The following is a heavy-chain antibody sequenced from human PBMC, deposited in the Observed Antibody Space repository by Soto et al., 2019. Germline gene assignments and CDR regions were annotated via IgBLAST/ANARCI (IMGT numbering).Heavy chain of an antibody. CDR1: GFSLSTSGMC. J-gene: IGHJ4*02. Sequence: SGPTLVNPTQTLTLTCTFSGFSLSTSGMCVSWIRQPPGKALEWLALIDWDDDKYYSTSLKTRLTISKDTSKNQVVPTMTNMDPVDTATYYCARSTPGIAVAGTPGAFYDYWGQGTLVTVSS. CDR2: IDWDDDK. CDR3: ARSTPGIAVAGTPGAFYDY. V-gene: IGHV2-70*01. D-gene: IGHD6-19*01.